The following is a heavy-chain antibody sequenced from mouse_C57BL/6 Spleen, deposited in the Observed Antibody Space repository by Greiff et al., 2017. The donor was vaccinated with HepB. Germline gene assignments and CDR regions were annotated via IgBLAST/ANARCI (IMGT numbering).Heavy chain of an antibody. CDR2: INPGSGGT. CDR1: GYAFTNYL. Sequence: QVQLQQSGAELVRPGPSVKVSCKASGYAFTNYLIEWVKQRPGQGLEWIGVINPGSGGTNYNEKFKGKATLTADKSSSTAYMQLSSLTSEDSAVYFCARSTVVAREDYWGQGTTLTVSS. J-gene: IGHJ2*01. CDR3: ARSTVVAREDY. V-gene: IGHV1-54*01. D-gene: IGHD1-1*01.